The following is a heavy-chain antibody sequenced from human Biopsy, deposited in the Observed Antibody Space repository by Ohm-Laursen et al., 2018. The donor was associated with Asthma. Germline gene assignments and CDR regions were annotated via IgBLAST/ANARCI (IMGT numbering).Heavy chain of an antibody. CDR2: ISPVIGST. D-gene: IGHD6-13*01. CDR3: ASPSSSREILYYYYNMDI. Sequence: SSVKVSCKASGGTFGNYAISWVRQAPGLGLEWMGGISPVIGSTNIAQKFQGRVTISADIFTKTAYLEVSSLRSDDTAVYYCASPSSSREILYYYYNMDIWGQGTTVTV. CDR1: GGTFGNYA. V-gene: IGHV1-69*06. J-gene: IGHJ6*02.